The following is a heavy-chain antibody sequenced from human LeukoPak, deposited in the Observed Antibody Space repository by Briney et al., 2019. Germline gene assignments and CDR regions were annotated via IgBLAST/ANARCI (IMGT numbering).Heavy chain of an antibody. D-gene: IGHD4-17*01. Sequence: PGGSLRLSCAASGFTFSSYAMNWVRQAPGKGLEWVSYISSTSSTRYYADSVKGRFTISRENAKNSLYLQMNSLRAGDTAVYYCARGRTVTTVAFDIWGQGTMVTVSS. CDR1: GFTFSSYA. CDR2: ISSTSSTR. J-gene: IGHJ3*02. CDR3: ARGRTVTTVAFDI. V-gene: IGHV3-48*01.